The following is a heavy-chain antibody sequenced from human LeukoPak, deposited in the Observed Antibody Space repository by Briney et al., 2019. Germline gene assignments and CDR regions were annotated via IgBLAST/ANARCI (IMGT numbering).Heavy chain of an antibody. V-gene: IGHV4-34*01. Sequence: SSETLSLTCAVYGGSFSGYYWSWIRQPPGKGLEWIGSIYHSGSTYYNPSLKSRVTISVDTSKNQFSLKLSSVTAADTAVYYCACWSYREAFDIWGQGTMVTVSS. J-gene: IGHJ3*02. CDR2: IYHSGST. CDR3: ACWSYREAFDI. D-gene: IGHD1-26*01. CDR1: GGSFSGYY.